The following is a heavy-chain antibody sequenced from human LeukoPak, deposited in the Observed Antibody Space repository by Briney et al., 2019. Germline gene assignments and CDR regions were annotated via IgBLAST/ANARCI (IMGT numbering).Heavy chain of an antibody. J-gene: IGHJ3*02. CDR3: ARRPLPGYCSSTSCPDGAFDI. CDR1: GYSFTSYW. V-gene: IGHV5-51*01. D-gene: IGHD2-2*01. CDR2: IYPGDSDT. Sequence: GESLKISCKGSGYSFTSYWIGWVRQMPGKGLEWMGIIYPGDSDTRYSPSFQGQVTISADKSISTAYLQWSSLKASDTAMYYCARRPLPGYCSSTSCPDGAFDIWGQGTMVTVSS.